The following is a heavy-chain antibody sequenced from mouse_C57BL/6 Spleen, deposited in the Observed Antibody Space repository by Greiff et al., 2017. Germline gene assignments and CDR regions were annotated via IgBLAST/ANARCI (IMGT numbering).Heavy chain of an antibody. CDR3: ARERSLSFDY. V-gene: IGHV5-16*01. J-gene: IGHJ2*01. CDR1: GFTFSDYY. CDR2: INYDGSST. Sequence: EVQLVESEGGLVQPGSSMKLSCTASGFTFSDYYMAWVRQVPEKGLEWVANINYDGSSTYYLDSLKSRFIISRDNAKNILYLQMSSLKSEDTATYYCARERSLSFDYWGQGTTLTVSS.